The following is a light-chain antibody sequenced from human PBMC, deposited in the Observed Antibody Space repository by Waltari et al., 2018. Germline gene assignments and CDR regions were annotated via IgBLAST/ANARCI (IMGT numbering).Light chain of an antibody. Sequence: DIVMTQSPDSLAVSLGERATVNCKSSQSLLWSSNHLAWYQQKPGQPPKVPIYWASTRESGVPDRFTGSGSGTDFTLTISSLQAEDVAVYYCQQYYNSPLTFGGGTKVEIK. CDR1: QSLLWSSNH. J-gene: IGKJ4*01. V-gene: IGKV4-1*01. CDR3: QQYYNSPLT. CDR2: WAS.